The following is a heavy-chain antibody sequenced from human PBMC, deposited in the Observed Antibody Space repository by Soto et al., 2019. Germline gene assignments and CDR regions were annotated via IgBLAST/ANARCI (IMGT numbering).Heavy chain of an antibody. Sequence: GTSVKVSCKASGGTFSSYAISWVRQAPGQGLEWMGGIIPIFGTANYAQKFQGRVTITADESTSTAYMELSSLRSEDTAVYYCARRTTYDFWSGFPPSYYYGMDVWGQGPTVTVSS. CDR2: IIPIFGTA. J-gene: IGHJ6*02. D-gene: IGHD3-3*01. CDR1: GGTFSSYA. V-gene: IGHV1-69*13. CDR3: ARRTTYDFWSGFPPSYYYGMDV.